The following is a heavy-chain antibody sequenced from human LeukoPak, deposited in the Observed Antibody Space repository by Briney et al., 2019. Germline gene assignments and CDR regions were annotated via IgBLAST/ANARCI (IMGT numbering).Heavy chain of an antibody. CDR3: ARGDSNSFEYLYYMDV. Sequence: SETLSLTCTVSGYSISSGYYWGWIRQPPGKGLEWIGEINHTGTTNSNPSLGSRLTMSVDSSKNQFSLKLTSVTAADTGVYYCARGDSNSFEYLYYMDVWGKGTTVTVSS. V-gene: IGHV4-38-2*02. D-gene: IGHD4-11*01. CDR1: GYSISSGYY. J-gene: IGHJ6*03. CDR2: INHTGTT.